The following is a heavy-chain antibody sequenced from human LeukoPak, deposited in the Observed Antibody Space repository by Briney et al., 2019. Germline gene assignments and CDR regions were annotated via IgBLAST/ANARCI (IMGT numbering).Heavy chain of an antibody. CDR2: IDTDGTYI. CDR1: GFTFRNYD. D-gene: IGHD5-18*01. V-gene: IGHV3-21*04. CDR3: ARDATLVTATVVFLVPTFDY. J-gene: IGHJ4*02. Sequence: GGSLRLSCAASGFTFRNYDIHWIRQAPGKGLEWVSSIDTDGTYIHYADSVKGRFTISRDNSKNTLYLQMNSLRSDDTAVYYCARDATLVTATVVFLVPTFDYWGQGTLVTVSS.